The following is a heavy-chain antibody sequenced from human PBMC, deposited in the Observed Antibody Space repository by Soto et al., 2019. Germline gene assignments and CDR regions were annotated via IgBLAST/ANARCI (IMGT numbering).Heavy chain of an antibody. J-gene: IGHJ4*02. D-gene: IGHD6-6*01. V-gene: IGHV4-4*07. Sequence: TLSLTCTVSGGSISSYYWSWIRQPAGKGLEWIGRIYTSGSTNYNPSLKSRVTMSVDTSKNQFSLKLSSVTAADTAVYYCARVYSSSKLYYFDYWGQGTLVTVSS. CDR2: IYTSGST. CDR3: ARVYSSSKLYYFDY. CDR1: GGSISSYY.